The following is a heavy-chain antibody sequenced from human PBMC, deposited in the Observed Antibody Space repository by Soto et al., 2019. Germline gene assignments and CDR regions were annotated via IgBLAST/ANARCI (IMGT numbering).Heavy chain of an antibody. Sequence: EVQLVQSGAEVKKPGESLRISCQGSGYSFTSHWISWVRQMPGKCLEWMGRIDPSDSYTSYSPSFQGHVTISADKSISTVYLQWSSLQASDTAMYYCARGDTALSYWYFDLWGRGTLVTVSS. V-gene: IGHV5-10-1*01. CDR1: GYSFTSHW. CDR2: IDPSDSYT. J-gene: IGHJ2*01. D-gene: IGHD5-18*01. CDR3: ARGDTALSYWYFDL.